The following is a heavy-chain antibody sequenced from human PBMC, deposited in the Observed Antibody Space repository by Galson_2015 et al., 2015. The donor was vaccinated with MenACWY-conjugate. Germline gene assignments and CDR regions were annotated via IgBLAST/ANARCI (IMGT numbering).Heavy chain of an antibody. CDR1: GGSISSHY. V-gene: IGHV4-59*08. J-gene: IGHJ4*02. Sequence: LSLTCTVSGGSISSHYWSWFRQPPGKGLEWIAYIRDTGSLKDNPSLKSRVTMSADKSNNQFSLRLISVTAADTAVYYCARLPTWESSFGYFDYWGQGSLVAVSS. D-gene: IGHD3-3*01. CDR2: IRDTGSL. CDR3: ARLPTWESSFGYFDY.